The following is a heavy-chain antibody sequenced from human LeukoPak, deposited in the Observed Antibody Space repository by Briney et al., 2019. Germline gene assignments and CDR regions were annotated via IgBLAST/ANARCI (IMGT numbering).Heavy chain of an antibody. CDR1: GGSNNSYY. J-gene: IGHJ4*02. CDR3: ARATLVPFDY. CDR2: THPSGNT. D-gene: IGHD3-9*01. Sequence: SETLSLTCTVSGGSNNSYYWSWIRQPPGKGLEWIGYTHPSGNTNYSPSLKSRVTISIDMSRNQFSLKLSSVTAADTAVYYCARATLVPFDYWGQGTLVTVSS. V-gene: IGHV4-4*09.